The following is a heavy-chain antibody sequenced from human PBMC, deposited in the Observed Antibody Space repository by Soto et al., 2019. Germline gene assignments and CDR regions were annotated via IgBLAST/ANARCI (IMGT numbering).Heavy chain of an antibody. CDR2: LWSDGNST. Sequence: QVQLVASGGGVVQPGRSLRLSCATSGFTFSNYGMHWVRQAPGKGLEWVAILWSDGNSTDYADSVKGRFTVSRDNSKNRLYLQMNSLRADDTAVYYCARDDSSGWTQDYWGQGTLVTVSS. CDR1: GFTFSNYG. V-gene: IGHV3-33*01. CDR3: ARDDSSGWTQDY. D-gene: IGHD6-19*01. J-gene: IGHJ4*02.